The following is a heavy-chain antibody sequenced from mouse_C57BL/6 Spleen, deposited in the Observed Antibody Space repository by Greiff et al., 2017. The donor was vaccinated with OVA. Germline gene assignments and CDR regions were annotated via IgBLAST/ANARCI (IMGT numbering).Heavy chain of an antibody. CDR3: AREGRGYEDAMDY. CDR2: INPNNGGT. D-gene: IGHD2-2*01. Sequence: EVQLQQSGPELVKPGASVKISCKASGYTFTDYYMNWVKQSHGKSLEWIGDINPNNGGTSYNQKFKGKATLTVDKSSSTAYMELRSLTSEDSAVYYCAREGRGYEDAMDYWGQGTSVTVSS. J-gene: IGHJ4*01. V-gene: IGHV1-26*01. CDR1: GYTFTDYY.